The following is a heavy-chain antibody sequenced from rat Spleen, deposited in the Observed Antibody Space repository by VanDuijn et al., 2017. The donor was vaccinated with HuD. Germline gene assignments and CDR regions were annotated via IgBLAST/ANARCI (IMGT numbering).Heavy chain of an antibody. CDR2: ITNTGGST. CDR3: TREARGDYWYFDF. V-gene: IGHV5-31*01. CDR1: GFTFNNYW. D-gene: IGHD1-11*01. Sequence: EVQLVESGGGLVQPGRSLKLSCVASGFTFNNYWLAWIRQAPGKGLEWVASITNTGGSTYYPDSVKGRFTISRDNAKSTLYLQMNSLRSEDTATYYCTREARGDYWYFDFWGPGTMVTVSS. J-gene: IGHJ1*01.